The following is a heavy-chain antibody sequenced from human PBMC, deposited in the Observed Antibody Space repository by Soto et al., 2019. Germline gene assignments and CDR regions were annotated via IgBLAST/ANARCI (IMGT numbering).Heavy chain of an antibody. J-gene: IGHJ4*02. CDR1: GFTFSSYW. CDR3: AKDLSWGQSDY. Sequence: EVELVESRGGLVQPGGSLRLSCAASGFTFSSYWMHWFRQDPGKGLVWVSSIRSDGSATQYEDSVKGRFTVSRDNAKNTLYLQMNSLRDEDTAVYYCAKDLSWGQSDYWGQGTLVIVSS. CDR2: IRSDGSAT. D-gene: IGHD3-16*01. V-gene: IGHV3-74*01.